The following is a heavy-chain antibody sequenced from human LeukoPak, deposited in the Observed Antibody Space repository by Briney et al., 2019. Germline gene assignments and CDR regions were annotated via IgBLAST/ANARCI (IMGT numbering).Heavy chain of an antibody. D-gene: IGHD3-10*01. CDR1: GGSLSSYY. CDR2: IYTSGST. Sequence: SETLSLTCTVSGGSLSSYYWCWIRQPAGKGLEWIGRIYTSGSTNYNPPLKSRVTMSVATSKNQFSLKLSSVTAADTAVYYCARDRLIFGGSGRADWFDPWGQGTLVTVSS. CDR3: ARDRLIFGGSGRADWFDP. J-gene: IGHJ5*02. V-gene: IGHV4-4*07.